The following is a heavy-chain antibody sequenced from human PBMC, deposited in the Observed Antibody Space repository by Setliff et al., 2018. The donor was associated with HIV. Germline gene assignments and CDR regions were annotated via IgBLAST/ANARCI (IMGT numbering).Heavy chain of an antibody. D-gene: IGHD3-22*01. V-gene: IGHV4-59*08. CDR3: ARLSDDRYYYDSSGYRGFDI. J-gene: IGHJ3*02. CDR1: GSSIRDYY. CDR2: IYYSGST. Sequence: PSETLSLTCTVSGSSIRDYYWSWIRQSPGKGLEWIGYIYYSGSTNYNPSLKSRGTISVDTSKNQFSLKLSSVTAADTAVYYCARLSDDRYYYDSSGYRGFDIWGQGTMVTVSS.